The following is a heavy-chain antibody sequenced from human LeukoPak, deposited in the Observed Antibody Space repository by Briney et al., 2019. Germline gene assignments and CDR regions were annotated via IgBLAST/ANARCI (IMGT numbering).Heavy chain of an antibody. CDR2: ISSSGSTI. D-gene: IGHD5-12*01. Sequence: TGGSLRLSCAASGFTFSDYYMSWIRQAPGKGLEWVSYISSSGSTIYYADSVKGRFTISRDNAKNSLYLQMNSLRAEDTAVYYCARAIVATTDFDYWGQGTLVTVSS. V-gene: IGHV3-11*01. J-gene: IGHJ4*02. CDR1: GFTFSDYY. CDR3: ARAIVATTDFDY.